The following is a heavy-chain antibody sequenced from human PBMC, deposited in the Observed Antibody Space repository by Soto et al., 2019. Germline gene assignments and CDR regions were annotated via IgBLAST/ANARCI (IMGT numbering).Heavy chain of an antibody. D-gene: IGHD2-21*01. CDR3: ARDIASPGGDYFDS. CDR1: GFTFTNYN. CDR2: ISTAGAYM. J-gene: IGHJ4*02. Sequence: EVQLVESGGGLVKAGGSLRLFCTASGFTFTNYNMNWVRQAPGKGLEWVSAISTAGAYMFYADSVKGRFTISRDNAQNSLFLQIDSPRAEDTAVYYCARDIASPGGDYFDSWGQGTLVTVSS. V-gene: IGHV3-21*06.